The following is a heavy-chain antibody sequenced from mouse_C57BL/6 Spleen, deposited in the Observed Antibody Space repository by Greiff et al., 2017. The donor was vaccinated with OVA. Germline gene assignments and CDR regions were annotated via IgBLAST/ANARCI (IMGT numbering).Heavy chain of an antibody. CDR1: GFTFSDYG. Sequence: LHLVESGGGLVKPGGSLKLSCAASGFTFSDYGMHWVRQAPEKGLEWVAYISSGSSTIYYADTVKGRFTISRDNAKNTLFLQMTSLRSEDTAMYYCARASYGYDDWFAYWGQGTLVTVSA. CDR2: ISSGSSTI. V-gene: IGHV5-17*01. J-gene: IGHJ3*01. D-gene: IGHD2-9*01. CDR3: ARASYGYDDWFAY.